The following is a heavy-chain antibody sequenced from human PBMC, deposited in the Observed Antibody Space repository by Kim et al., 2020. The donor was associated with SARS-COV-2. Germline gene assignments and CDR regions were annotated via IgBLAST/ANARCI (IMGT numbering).Heavy chain of an antibody. CDR2: ISYDGSNK. CDR1: GFTFSSYG. CDR3: AKNPGYSSGWALFDY. V-gene: IGHV3-30*18. J-gene: IGHJ4*01. Sequence: GGSLRLSCAASGFTFSSYGMHWVRQAPGKGLEWVAVISYDGSNKYYADSVKGRFTISRDNSKNTLYLQMNSLRAEDTAVYYCAKNPGYSSGWALFDYWG. D-gene: IGHD6-19*01.